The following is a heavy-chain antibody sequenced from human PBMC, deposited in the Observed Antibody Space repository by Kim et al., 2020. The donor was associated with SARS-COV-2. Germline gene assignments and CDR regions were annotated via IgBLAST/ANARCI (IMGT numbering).Heavy chain of an antibody. D-gene: IGHD4-17*01. CDR1: GFTFSSYG. CDR2: IWYDGSNK. V-gene: IGHV3-33*06. CDR3: AKDVVSGPTYGADY. Sequence: GGSLRLSCAASGFTFSSYGMHWVRQAPGKGLEWVAVIWYDGSNKYYADSVKGRFTISRDNSKNTLYLQMNSLRAEDTAVYYCAKDVVSGPTYGADYWGQGTLVTVSS. J-gene: IGHJ4*02.